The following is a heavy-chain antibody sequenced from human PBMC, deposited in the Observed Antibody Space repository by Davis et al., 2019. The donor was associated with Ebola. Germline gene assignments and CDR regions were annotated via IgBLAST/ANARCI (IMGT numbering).Heavy chain of an antibody. CDR1: GGSFSGYY. Sequence: MPSETLSLTCAVYGGSFSGYYWSWIRQPPGKGLEWIGEINHSGSTNYNPSLKSRFTISVDTSKNQFSLKLSSVTAADTAVYYCARGRLLWFGELFPWGQGTLVTVSS. V-gene: IGHV4-34*01. J-gene: IGHJ5*02. CDR2: INHSGST. CDR3: ARGRLLWFGELFP. D-gene: IGHD3-10*01.